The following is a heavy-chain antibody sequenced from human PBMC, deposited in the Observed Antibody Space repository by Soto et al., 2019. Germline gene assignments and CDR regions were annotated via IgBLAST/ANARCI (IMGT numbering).Heavy chain of an antibody. CDR3: ARDGNPVGGTTFYYYYMDV. Sequence: GGSLRLSCAASGFTFSSYGMHWVRQAPGKGLEWVAVIWYDGSNKYYADSVKGRFTISRDNSKNTLYLQMNSLRAEDTAVYYCARDGNPVGGTTFYYYYMDVWGKGTTVTVSS. D-gene: IGHD1-7*01. CDR2: IWYDGSNK. V-gene: IGHV3-33*01. J-gene: IGHJ6*03. CDR1: GFTFSSYG.